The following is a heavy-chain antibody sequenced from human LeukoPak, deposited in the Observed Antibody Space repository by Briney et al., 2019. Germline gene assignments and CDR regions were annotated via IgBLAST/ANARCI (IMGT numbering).Heavy chain of an antibody. CDR3: ARGLTMGHF. CDR1: GXTFSTYD. V-gene: IGHV3-48*03. D-gene: IGHD4/OR15-4a*01. Sequence: GGSLRLSCAASGXTFSTYDMNWVRQAPGKGLDWVSHISTTGTTVYYAVAVKGRFTISRDNAKNSLYLQMNSLRAEDTAVYYCARGLTMGHFGGQGTLVTVSS. CDR2: ISTTGTTV. J-gene: IGHJ4*02.